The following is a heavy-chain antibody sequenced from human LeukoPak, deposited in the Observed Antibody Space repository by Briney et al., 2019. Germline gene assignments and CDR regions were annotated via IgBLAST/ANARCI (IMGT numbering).Heavy chain of an antibody. CDR2: IYSGGST. CDR3: AGDYDFD. Sequence: GSLRLSCAASGFTVSSNYMSWVRQAPGKGLEWVSVIYSGGSTYYTDSVKGRFTISRDNSKNTVYLQMNSLRAEDTAIYYCAGDYDFDWGQGTLVTASS. CDR1: GFTVSSNY. D-gene: IGHD3-3*01. J-gene: IGHJ4*02. V-gene: IGHV3-53*01.